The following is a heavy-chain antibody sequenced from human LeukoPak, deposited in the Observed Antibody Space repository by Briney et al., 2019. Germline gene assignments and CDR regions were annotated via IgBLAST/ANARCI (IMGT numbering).Heavy chain of an antibody. CDR3: ARVTAAGTWTFDI. J-gene: IGHJ3*02. CDR2: MNPNSGNT. D-gene: IGHD6-13*01. Sequence: ASVKVSCKASGYTFTSYDINWVRRATGQGLEWMGWMNPNSGNTGYAQKFQGRVTMTRNISITTAYMELTDLRSEDTAVYYCARVTAAGTWTFDIWGQGTTVTVSS. CDR1: GYTFTSYD. V-gene: IGHV1-8*01.